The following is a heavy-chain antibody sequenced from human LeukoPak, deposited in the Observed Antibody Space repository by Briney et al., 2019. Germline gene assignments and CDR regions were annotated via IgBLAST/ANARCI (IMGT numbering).Heavy chain of an antibody. CDR3: AKVRMITMIAYDAFDI. V-gene: IGHV3-11*01. J-gene: IGHJ3*02. D-gene: IGHD3-22*01. Sequence: PGGSLRLSCAASGFTFSDYFMGWIRQAPGKGLEWVSYISSSGSTIYYADSVKGRFTISRDNSKNTLYLQMNSLRAEDTALYYCAKVRMITMIAYDAFDIWGQGTMVTVSS. CDR1: GFTFSDYF. CDR2: ISSSGSTI.